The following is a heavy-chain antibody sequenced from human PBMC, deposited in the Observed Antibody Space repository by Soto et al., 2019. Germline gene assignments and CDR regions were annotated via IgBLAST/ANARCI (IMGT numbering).Heavy chain of an antibody. D-gene: IGHD2-8*02. CDR1: GFTFSNYA. V-gene: IGHV3-23*01. Sequence: EVQLLESGGGLVQPGGSLRLSCAASGFTFSNYAMNWVRQAPGKGLEWVSAIGGSGGSIFYADSVKGRFTISRDNSKSTLYLQINSLTAEDTAVYYSASEYCAGGSYYLYGFDVWGQGTMVTVSS. J-gene: IGHJ3*01. CDR3: ASEYCAGGSYYLYGFDV. CDR2: IGGSGGSI.